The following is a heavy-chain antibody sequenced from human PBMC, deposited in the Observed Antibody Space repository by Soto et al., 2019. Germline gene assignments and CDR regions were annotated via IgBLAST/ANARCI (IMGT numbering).Heavy chain of an antibody. Sequence: PGGSLRLSCAASGFTFSSYAMHWVRQAPGKGLEWVAVISYDGSNKYYADSVKGRFTISRDNSKNTLYLQTNSLRAEDTAVYYCARGRKYDSSGTEFDYWGQGTLVTVSS. CDR3: ARGRKYDSSGTEFDY. V-gene: IGHV3-30-3*01. D-gene: IGHD3-22*01. CDR2: ISYDGSNK. J-gene: IGHJ4*02. CDR1: GFTFSSYA.